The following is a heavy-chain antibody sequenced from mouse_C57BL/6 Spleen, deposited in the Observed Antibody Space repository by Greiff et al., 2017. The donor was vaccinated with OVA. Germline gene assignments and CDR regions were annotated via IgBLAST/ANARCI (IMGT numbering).Heavy chain of an antibody. J-gene: IGHJ2*01. D-gene: IGHD1-1*01. V-gene: IGHV1-42*01. CDR1: GYSFTGYY. CDR3: ARNYYGSSYERNYFDY. Sequence: EVQLQQSGPELVKPGASVKISCKASGYSFTGYYMNWVKQSPEKSLEWIGEINPSTGGTTYNQKFKAKATLTVDKSSSTAYMQLKSLTSEDSAVYYCARNYYGSSYERNYFDYWGQGTTLTVSS. CDR2: INPSTGGT.